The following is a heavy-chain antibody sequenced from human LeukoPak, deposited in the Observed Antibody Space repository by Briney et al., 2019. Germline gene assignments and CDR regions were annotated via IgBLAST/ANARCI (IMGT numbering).Heavy chain of an antibody. D-gene: IGHD3-10*01. CDR1: GFTFSSYW. CDR2: IYTDGSTI. J-gene: IGHJ6*03. Sequence: PGGSLRLSCAASGFTFSSYWMDWVRQAPGKGLVWVSRIYTDGSTISYADSVKGRFTISRDNSKNTLYLQMNSLRAEDTAVYYCARDQVVGAGVRKDSYYYYMDVWGKGTTVTVSS. V-gene: IGHV3-74*01. CDR3: ARDQVVGAGVRKDSYYYYMDV.